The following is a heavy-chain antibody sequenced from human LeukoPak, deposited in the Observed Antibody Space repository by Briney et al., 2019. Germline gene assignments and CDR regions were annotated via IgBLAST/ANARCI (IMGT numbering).Heavy chain of an antibody. CDR2: MNPNSGNT. J-gene: IGHJ4*02. CDR1: GYTFTSYD. Sequence: ASVKVSCKASGYTFTSYDINWVRQATGQGLEWMGWMNPNSGNTGYAQKFQGRVTMTRNTSISAAYMELSRLRSDDTAVYYCARVGFGYSGYDYVDYWGQGTLVTVSS. D-gene: IGHD5-12*01. CDR3: ARVGFGYSGYDYVDY. V-gene: IGHV1-8*01.